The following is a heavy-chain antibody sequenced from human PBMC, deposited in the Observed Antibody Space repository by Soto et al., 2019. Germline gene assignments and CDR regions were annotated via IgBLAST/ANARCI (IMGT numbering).Heavy chain of an antibody. CDR2: ISAYNGNT. CDR3: ARALAGDSSGYYFLPLYYFDY. J-gene: IGHJ4*02. Sequence: ASVKVSCKASGYTFTSYGISWVRQAPGQGLEWMGWISAYNGNTNYAQKLQGRVTMTTDTSTSTAYMELRSLRSDDTAMYYCARALAGDSSGYYFLPLYYFDYWGQGTLVTVAS. V-gene: IGHV1-18*01. D-gene: IGHD3-22*01. CDR1: GYTFTSYG.